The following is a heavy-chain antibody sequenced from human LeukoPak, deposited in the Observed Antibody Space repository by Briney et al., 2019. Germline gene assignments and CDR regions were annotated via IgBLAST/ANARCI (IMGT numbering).Heavy chain of an antibody. D-gene: IGHD4-23*01. Sequence: SETLSLTCTVSGGSISSGSYYWRWIRQPAGKGLEWIGRIYTSGSTNYNPSLKSRVTISVDTSKNQFSLKLSSVTAADTAVYYCARGNAVKDRSFDYWGQGTLVTVSS. CDR2: IYTSGST. CDR3: ARGNAVKDRSFDY. V-gene: IGHV4-61*02. J-gene: IGHJ4*02. CDR1: GGSISSGSYY.